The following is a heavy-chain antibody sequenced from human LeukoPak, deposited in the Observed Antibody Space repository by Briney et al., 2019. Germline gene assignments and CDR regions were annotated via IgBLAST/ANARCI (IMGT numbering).Heavy chain of an antibody. CDR1: GFTFDDYG. D-gene: IGHD6-13*01. Sequence: GGSLRLSCAASGFTFDDYGMSWVRQAPGKGLEWVSGINWNGGSTGYADSVKGRFTISRDNAKNSLYLQMNSLRAEDTALYYCAKLPGIAAAGYFDYWGQGTLVTVSS. V-gene: IGHV3-20*04. J-gene: IGHJ4*02. CDR3: AKLPGIAAAGYFDY. CDR2: INWNGGST.